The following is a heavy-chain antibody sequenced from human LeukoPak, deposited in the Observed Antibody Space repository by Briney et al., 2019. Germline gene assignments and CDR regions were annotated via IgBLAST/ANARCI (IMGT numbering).Heavy chain of an antibody. CDR1: GGAISSYY. J-gene: IGHJ4*02. CDR2: IYYSGST. D-gene: IGHD3-3*01. CDR3: ARATIFGVVIYYFDY. V-gene: IGHV4-59*08. Sequence: SETLSLTCTVSGGAISSYYWSWTRQPPGKGLEWIGYIYYSGSTNYNPSLKSRVTISVDTSKNQFSLKLSSVTAADTAVYYCARATIFGVVIYYFDYWGQGTLVTVSS.